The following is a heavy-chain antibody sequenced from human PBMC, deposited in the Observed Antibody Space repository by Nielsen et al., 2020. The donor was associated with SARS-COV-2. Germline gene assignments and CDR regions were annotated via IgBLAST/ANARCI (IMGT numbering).Heavy chain of an antibody. V-gene: IGHV3-11*01. CDR3: TRLAD. CDR1: GFTFSDHY. J-gene: IGHJ4*02. Sequence: GESLKISCAASGFTFSDHYMTWIRQTPGKGLEWVSYITNTDAKYYADSVKGRFTISRDNAQSSLYLHMNSLRAEDTALYYCTRLADWGQGTLVTVSS. CDR2: ITNTDAK.